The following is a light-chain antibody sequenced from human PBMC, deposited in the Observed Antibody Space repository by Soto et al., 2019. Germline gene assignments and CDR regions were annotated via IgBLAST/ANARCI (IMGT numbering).Light chain of an antibody. CDR3: QQADSFPLT. V-gene: IGKV3-11*01. CDR1: HSVSTS. J-gene: IGKJ4*01. Sequence: EIVLTQSPATLSLSPGERATLSCRASHSVSTSLAWYQQKPGQAPRLLIYDASNRATGIPARFSGSGSGTDFTRTIGSLEPEDFATYFWQQADSFPLTFGGGPKLEIK. CDR2: DAS.